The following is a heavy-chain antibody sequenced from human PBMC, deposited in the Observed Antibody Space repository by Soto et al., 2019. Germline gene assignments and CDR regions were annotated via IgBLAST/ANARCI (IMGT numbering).Heavy chain of an antibody. V-gene: IGHV1-8*01. CDR2: MSPNSGNT. Sequence: ASVKVSCKASGYTFTSYDINWVRQATGQGLEWMGWMSPNSGNTGYAQKFQGRVTMTRNTSISTAYMELSSLRSEDTAVYYCARGPDYDFWSGFTYYYYGMDVWGQGTTVTVSS. D-gene: IGHD3-3*01. J-gene: IGHJ6*02. CDR3: ARGPDYDFWSGFTYYYYGMDV. CDR1: GYTFTSYD.